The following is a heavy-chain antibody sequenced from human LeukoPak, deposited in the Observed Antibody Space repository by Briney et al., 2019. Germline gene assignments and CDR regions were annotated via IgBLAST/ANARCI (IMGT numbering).Heavy chain of an antibody. D-gene: IGHD2-15*01. V-gene: IGHV3-33*06. Sequence: GSLRLSCAASGFTFSSYGMHWVRQAPGKGPEWVAVIWYDGSNKYYADSVKGRFTISRDNSKNTLYLQMNSLRAEDTAVYYCAKDLVVVVAATNIIDYWGQGTLVTVSS. CDR2: IWYDGSNK. CDR1: GFTFSSYG. J-gene: IGHJ4*02. CDR3: AKDLVVVVAATNIIDY.